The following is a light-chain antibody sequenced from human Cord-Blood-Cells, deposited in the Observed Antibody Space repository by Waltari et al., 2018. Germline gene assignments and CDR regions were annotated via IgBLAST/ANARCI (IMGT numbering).Light chain of an antibody. Sequence: EIVMTHSPATLSVSPGERATLSGRASQSVSSNLAWYQQKPCQTPRLLIYGASTRATGIPARFSGSGSGTDFTLTISSLQSEDFAVYYCQQYNNWPYTFGQGTKLEIK. CDR1: QSVSSN. CDR3: QQYNNWPYT. CDR2: GAS. J-gene: IGKJ2*01. V-gene: IGKV3-15*01.